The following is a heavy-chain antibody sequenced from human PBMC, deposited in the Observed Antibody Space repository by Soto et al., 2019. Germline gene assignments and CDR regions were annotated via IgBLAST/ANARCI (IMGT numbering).Heavy chain of an antibody. CDR1: GGSISSGDYY. J-gene: IGHJ4*02. V-gene: IGHV4-30-4*01. CDR2: IYYSGST. Sequence: SETLSLTCTVSGGSISSGDYYWIWIRHPPGKGLEWIGYIYYSGSTYYNPSLKSRVTISVDTSKNQFSLKLSSVTAADTAVYYCARVPMESSGWPQGFDYWGQGTLVTVSS. CDR3: ARVPMESSGWPQGFDY. D-gene: IGHD6-19*01.